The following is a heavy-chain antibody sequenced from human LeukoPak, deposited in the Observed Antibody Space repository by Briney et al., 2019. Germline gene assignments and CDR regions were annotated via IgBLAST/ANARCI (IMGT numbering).Heavy chain of an antibody. D-gene: IGHD4-11*01. CDR3: ARDPYDYTQPGDYYYYMDV. J-gene: IGHJ6*03. CDR1: GGSISSYY. V-gene: IGHV4-59*01. Sequence: SETLSLTCTVSGGSISSYYWSWIRQPPGKGLEWIGYIYYSGSTNYNPSLKSRVTISVDTSKNQFSLKLSSVTAADTAVYYCARDPYDYTQPGDYYYYMDVWGKGTTVTVSS. CDR2: IYYSGST.